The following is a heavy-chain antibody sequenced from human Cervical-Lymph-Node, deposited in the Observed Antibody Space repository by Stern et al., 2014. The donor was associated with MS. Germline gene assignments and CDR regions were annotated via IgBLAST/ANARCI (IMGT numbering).Heavy chain of an antibody. CDR1: GSTFRFFT. V-gene: IGHV1-69*01. CDR3: ARTSSGIEGHEHFQH. CDR2: ISPIAGTS. Sequence: VQLEQSGAEVKKRGSSVMVSCKASGSTFRFFTVNWMRQAPAQGIVRLGDISPIAGTSNFAQKFQDRVTNTADESTNTAYMELSSLTSEDTALYYCARTSSGIEGHEHFQHWGQGALVTVSS. D-gene: IGHD1-26*01. J-gene: IGHJ1*01.